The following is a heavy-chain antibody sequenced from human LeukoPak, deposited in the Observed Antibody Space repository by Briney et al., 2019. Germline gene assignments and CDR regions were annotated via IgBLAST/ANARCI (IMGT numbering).Heavy chain of an antibody. CDR3: AKDGGVRGPDYYYYMDV. CDR2: IRYDGSYK. CDR1: GFTFSNNW. D-gene: IGHD3-10*01. Sequence: GGSLRLSCAVSGFTFSNNWMSWVRQAPGKGLEWVAFIRYDGSYKKYADSVKGRFTISRDNSKNTLYLQMNSLRAEDTAVYYCAKDGGVRGPDYYYYMDVWGKGTTVTISS. J-gene: IGHJ6*03. V-gene: IGHV3-30*02.